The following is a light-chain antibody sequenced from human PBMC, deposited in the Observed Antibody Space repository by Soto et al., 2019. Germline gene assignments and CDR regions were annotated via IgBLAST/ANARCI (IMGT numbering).Light chain of an antibody. J-gene: IGLJ3*02. Sequence: QSVLTQPPSASGTPGQRVTISCSGTSSNIGTNYVYWYQHLPGTAPKLLIYRNNQRPSGVPDRFSGSKSGTSASLAISGLRSEDEADYYCAAWDDSLSAWVFGGGTKLPVL. CDR1: SSNIGTNY. V-gene: IGLV1-47*01. CDR2: RNN. CDR3: AAWDDSLSAWV.